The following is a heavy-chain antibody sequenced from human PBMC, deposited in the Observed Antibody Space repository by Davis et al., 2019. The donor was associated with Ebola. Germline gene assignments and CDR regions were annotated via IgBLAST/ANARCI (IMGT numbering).Heavy chain of an antibody. CDR2: IYYSGST. CDR3: ARQAGIEPAYCSSTSCYRGWFDP. CDR1: GGSISSSSYY. V-gene: IGHV4-39*01. D-gene: IGHD2-2*01. Sequence: MPSETLSLTCTVSGGSISSSSYYWGWIRQPPGKGLEWIGSIYYSGSTYYNPSLKSRVTISVDTSKNQFSLKLSSVTAADTAVYYCARQAGIEPAYCSSTSCYRGWFDPWGQGTLVTVSS. J-gene: IGHJ5*02.